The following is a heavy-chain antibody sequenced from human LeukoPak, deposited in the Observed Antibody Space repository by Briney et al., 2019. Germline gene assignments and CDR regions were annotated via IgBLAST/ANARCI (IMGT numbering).Heavy chain of an antibody. CDR1: GFTFSSSW. D-gene: IGHD5-12*01. CDR3: ARDRAYDVFDY. CDR2: LNPDGSAK. V-gene: IGHV3-7*01. J-gene: IGHJ4*02. Sequence: GGSLRLSCAAPGFTFSSSWMAWVRQAPGKGLQWVANLNPDGSAKNYVDSVGGRFSISRDNARNSVYLQINSLRAEDTAVYYCARDRAYDVFDYWGQGTLVTVSS.